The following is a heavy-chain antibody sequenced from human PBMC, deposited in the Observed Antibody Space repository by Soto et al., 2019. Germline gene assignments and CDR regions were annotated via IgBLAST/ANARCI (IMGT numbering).Heavy chain of an antibody. CDR2: IYPGDSDT. Sequence: SGESLKISCQVSGFSFISHWIGWVRQTPGKGLEWMGIIYPGDSDTRYSPSFQGQVTISADKSITTAYLQWSSLKASDTAIYYCARHSGYYFDYWGQGTLVTVSS. V-gene: IGHV5-51*01. CDR1: GFSFISHW. J-gene: IGHJ4*02. CDR3: ARHSGYYFDY.